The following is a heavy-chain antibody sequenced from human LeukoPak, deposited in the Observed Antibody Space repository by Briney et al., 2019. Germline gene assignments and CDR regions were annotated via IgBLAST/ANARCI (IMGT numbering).Heavy chain of an antibody. V-gene: IGHV4-39*07. CDR2: LFYTGNT. D-gene: IGHD5/OR15-5a*01. Sequence: PSETLSLTCTVSGGSINTGDYYWTRIRQPPGKGLEWIGSLFYTGNTYYNPSLKTRVTISIDTSKNQFSLKLTSVTAADTAVYYCARENIVSTRDFDYWGQGTLVTVSS. CDR3: ARENIVSTRDFDY. J-gene: IGHJ4*02. CDR1: GGSINTGDYY.